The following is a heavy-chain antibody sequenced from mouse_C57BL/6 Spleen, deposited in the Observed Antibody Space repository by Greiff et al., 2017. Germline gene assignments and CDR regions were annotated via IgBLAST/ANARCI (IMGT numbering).Heavy chain of an antibody. CDR3: ARSHYDYAMDY. CDR2: INPSSGYT. J-gene: IGHJ4*01. D-gene: IGHD1-1*01. CDR1: GYTFTSYT. V-gene: IGHV1-4*01. Sequence: QVQLQQSGAELARPGASVKMSCKASGYTFTSYTMHWVKQRPGQGLEWIGYINPSSGYTKYNQTFKDKATLTADKSSSTAYMQLSSLTSEDSAVYYCARSHYDYAMDYWGQGTSVTVSS.